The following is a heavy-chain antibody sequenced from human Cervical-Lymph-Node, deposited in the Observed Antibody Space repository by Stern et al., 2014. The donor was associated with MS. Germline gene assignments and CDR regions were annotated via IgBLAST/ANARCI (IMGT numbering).Heavy chain of an antibody. Sequence: ESGPTLVKPTQTLTLTCTFSGFSFSTSGVGVGWIRQPPGKALEWLALISLDDDEHYSPSLKSRLTITKDTSKNQVVLTMTNMDPVDTATYYCAHGPSDYDSAGYYYGFDYWGQGTLVTVSS. D-gene: IGHD3-22*01. CDR1: GFSFSTSGVG. CDR2: ISLDDDE. V-gene: IGHV2-5*02. J-gene: IGHJ4*02. CDR3: AHGPSDYDSAGYYYGFDY.